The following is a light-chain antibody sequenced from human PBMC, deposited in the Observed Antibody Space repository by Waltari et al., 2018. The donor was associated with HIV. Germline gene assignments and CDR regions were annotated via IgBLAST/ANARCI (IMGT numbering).Light chain of an antibody. CDR3: QSYDSSLSVVV. CDR1: SSHIGAGYH. J-gene: IGLJ2*01. CDR2: GNS. V-gene: IGLV1-40*01. Sequence: QSVLTQPPSVSGAPGQRVTISCTGSSSHIGAGYHVHWYQQLPGTAPKLLIYGNSNRPSGVPDRFSGSTSGTSASLAITGLQAEDEADYYCQSYDSSLSVVVFGGGTKLTVL.